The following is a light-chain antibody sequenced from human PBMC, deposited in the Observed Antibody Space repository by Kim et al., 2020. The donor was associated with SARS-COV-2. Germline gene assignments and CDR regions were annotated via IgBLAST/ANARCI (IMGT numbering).Light chain of an antibody. CDR1: QSVSRSY. CDR2: GAS. Sequence: SPGERASPSCRASQSVSRSYLAWYQQKPGQAPRLLIYGASSRATGIPDRFSGSGSGTDFTLTISKLEPEDFAVYFCQQYGSSRTFGQGTKLEI. CDR3: QQYGSSRT. J-gene: IGKJ2*02. V-gene: IGKV3-20*01.